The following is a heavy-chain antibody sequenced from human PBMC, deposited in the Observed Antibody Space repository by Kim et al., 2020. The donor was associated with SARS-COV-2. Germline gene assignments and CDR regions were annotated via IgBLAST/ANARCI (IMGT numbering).Heavy chain of an antibody. V-gene: IGHV3-30*01. CDR3: ARVQLVYLAY. D-gene: IGHD6-6*01. CDR2: KN. J-gene: IGHJ4*02. Sequence: KNYCADSVKGRLTTSRDNSKNTLYLQMNGLRAEDTAVYYCARVQLVYLAYWGQGTLVTVSS.